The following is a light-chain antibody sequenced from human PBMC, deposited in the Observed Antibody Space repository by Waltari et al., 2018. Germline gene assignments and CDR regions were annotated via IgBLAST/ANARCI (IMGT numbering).Light chain of an antibody. J-gene: IGKJ1*01. Sequence: DIQMTQSPSTLSASVGDRVTITCRASQSISSWLAWYQQKPGKSPNLLIYKASTLQSGVPSMFSGSVFGTEFTLTISSLQPDDFATYYCQQYNSFSSMFGQGTKVEIK. CDR3: QQYNSFSSM. CDR1: QSISSW. CDR2: KAS. V-gene: IGKV1-5*03.